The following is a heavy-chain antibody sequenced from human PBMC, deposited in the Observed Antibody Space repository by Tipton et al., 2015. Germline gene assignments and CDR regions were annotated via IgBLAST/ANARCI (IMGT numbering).Heavy chain of an antibody. Sequence: TLSLTCTVSGGSISSSSYYWGWVRQPPGKGLEWIGEIYHSGSTTYNPSLKSRVTISVDTSRNQFSLRLSSVTAADTAVYYCACHDYDLLTRDYQTVDYWGQGTLVTVSP. CDR3: ACHDYDLLTRDYQTVDY. CDR2: IYHSGST. CDR1: GGSISSSSYY. D-gene: IGHD3-9*01. J-gene: IGHJ4*02. V-gene: IGHV4-39*07.